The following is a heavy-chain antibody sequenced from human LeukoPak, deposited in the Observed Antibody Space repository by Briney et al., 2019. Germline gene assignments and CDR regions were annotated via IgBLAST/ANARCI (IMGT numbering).Heavy chain of an antibody. Sequence: SETLSLTCAVSGGSVSSFYWSWIRQPPGKGLEWIGYFYYGGSTNYNSSLKSRVTMSGDTSKNQFSLRLTSVSAADTAVYYCTRARSCSSLDAFDIWGQGTMVTVSS. J-gene: IGHJ3*02. CDR2: FYYGGST. D-gene: IGHD6-6*01. V-gene: IGHV4-59*02. CDR1: GGSVSSFY. CDR3: TRARSCSSLDAFDI.